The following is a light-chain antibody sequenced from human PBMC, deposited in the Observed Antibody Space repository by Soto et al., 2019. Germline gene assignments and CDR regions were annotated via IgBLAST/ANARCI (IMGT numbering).Light chain of an antibody. CDR2: EVT. J-gene: IGLJ1*01. Sequence: QSVLTQPASVSGSPGQSITISCTGSSSDVGGYNYVSWYQQHPGKAPKLIIHEVTNRPSGVSDRFSGSKSGNTASLTISGLQAEDEADYYCSSYTSSSILYVFGTGTKLTVL. CDR3: SSYTSSSILYV. CDR1: SSDVGGYNY. V-gene: IGLV2-14*01.